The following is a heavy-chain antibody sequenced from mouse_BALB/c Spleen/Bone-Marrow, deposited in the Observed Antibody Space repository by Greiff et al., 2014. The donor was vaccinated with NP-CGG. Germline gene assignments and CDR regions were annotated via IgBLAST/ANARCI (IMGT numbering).Heavy chain of an antibody. CDR1: GYTFSSYW. V-gene: IGHV1-9*01. J-gene: IGHJ4*01. Sequence: VQLQQSGAELMKPGASVKISCRATGYTFSSYWIEWVKQRPGHGLEWIGEILPGSGSTDYNEKFKGKATFTADTSSNTAYIQLSSLTPEDSAVYYCASRYDAMDYWGQGTSVTVSS. CDR2: ILPGSGST. CDR3: ASRYDAMDY.